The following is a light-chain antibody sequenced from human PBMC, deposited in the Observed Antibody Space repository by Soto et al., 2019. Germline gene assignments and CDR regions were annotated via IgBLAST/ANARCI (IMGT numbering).Light chain of an antibody. J-gene: IGLJ3*02. Sequence: QSVLTQPPSVSGAPGQRVTISCTGSNSNIGADYEVYWYQQFPGTAPKLLISNNTNRPSGVPDRFSGSRSGTSASLAITGLQTGDEADYYCGTWDSSLRGWVFGGGTKLTVL. V-gene: IGLV1-40*01. CDR3: GTWDSSLRGWV. CDR2: NNT. CDR1: NSNIGADYE.